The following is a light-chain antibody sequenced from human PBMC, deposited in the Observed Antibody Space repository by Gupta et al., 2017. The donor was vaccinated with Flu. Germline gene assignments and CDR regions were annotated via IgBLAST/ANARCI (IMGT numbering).Light chain of an antibody. Sequence: SSLSASVGDRVTITCRASQYIRNYLNWYQQKPGEAPKLLVYAASSLQSGVPSRFSGGGSGTDFTLTISSRQPKDCATYFCQQSDSTPLLTFGPGTKVDIK. CDR1: QYIRNY. V-gene: IGKV1-39*01. J-gene: IGKJ3*01. CDR3: QQSDSTPLLT. CDR2: AAS.